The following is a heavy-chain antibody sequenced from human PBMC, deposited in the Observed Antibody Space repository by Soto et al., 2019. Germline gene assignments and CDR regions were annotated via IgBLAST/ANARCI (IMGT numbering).Heavy chain of an antibody. V-gene: IGHV3-30*04. CDR3: ARETIGSGGGYIDY. J-gene: IGHJ4*02. Sequence: QVQLVESGGGVVQPGRSLRLSCAASGFSFSDHALHWVRQAPGKGLEWVAVISYDGMKKRYADSVKGRFTISRDNSKKLLYLQVNSLRAEDTAVFLCARETIGSGGGYIDYWGQGTLVTVSS. CDR1: GFSFSDHA. D-gene: IGHD3-10*01. CDR2: ISYDGMKK.